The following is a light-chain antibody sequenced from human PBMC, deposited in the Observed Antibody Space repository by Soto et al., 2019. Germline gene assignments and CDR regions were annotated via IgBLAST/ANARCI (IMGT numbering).Light chain of an antibody. J-gene: IGKJ5*01. CDR1: QNIVNW. CDR2: GAS. V-gene: IGKV1-5*01. Sequence: DIQMTQSPSTLSRSVGDRVTITCRASQNIVNWLAWYQQKPGKAPKILIYGASTLERGVPSRFSGSGSGTEFTLTITNLQPDDFATYYCQQYNTYSATFGQGTRLEIK. CDR3: QQYNTYSAT.